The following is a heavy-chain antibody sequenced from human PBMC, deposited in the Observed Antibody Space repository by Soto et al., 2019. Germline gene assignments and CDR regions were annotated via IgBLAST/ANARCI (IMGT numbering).Heavy chain of an antibody. CDR2: ISGSGGST. CDR3: AKDSHLYDSNNWFDS. CDR1: GFTFSSYA. V-gene: IGHV3-23*01. Sequence: PGGSLRLSCAASGFTFSSYAMSWVRQAPGKGLEWISGISGSGGSTYYADSVKGRFTISRDNSKNTLYLQINSLRAEDTAVFYCAKDSHLYDSNNWFDSWGQGTLVTVPS. J-gene: IGHJ5*01. D-gene: IGHD3-22*01.